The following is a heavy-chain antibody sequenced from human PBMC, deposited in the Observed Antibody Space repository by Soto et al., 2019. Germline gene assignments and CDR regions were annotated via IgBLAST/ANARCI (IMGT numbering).Heavy chain of an antibody. D-gene: IGHD1-1*01. CDR3: ARSGDNYNLLDY. CDR1: GFTFSDYY. J-gene: IGHJ4*02. Sequence: PGGSLRLSCEASGFTFSDYYMSWIRQAPGKGLEWIAYSSNSGTFTKYADSVKGRFSISRDNAKNSLYLQINKLSGEDTATYFCARSGDNYNLLDYWGQGTPVTVSS. CDR2: SSNSGTFT. V-gene: IGHV3-11*06.